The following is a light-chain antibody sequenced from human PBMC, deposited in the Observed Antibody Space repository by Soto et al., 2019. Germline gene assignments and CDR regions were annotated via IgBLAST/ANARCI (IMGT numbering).Light chain of an antibody. Sequence: QSALTQPPSASGSPGQSVTISCTGISSDVGDYKFVSWYQQYPGKAPRLMIYEVTKRPSGVPDRFSGSKSDNTASLTVSGLQAEDEADYYCSSYAGSNNALFGGGTKLTVL. CDR2: EVT. V-gene: IGLV2-8*01. J-gene: IGLJ2*01. CDR1: SSDVGDYKF. CDR3: SSYAGSNNAL.